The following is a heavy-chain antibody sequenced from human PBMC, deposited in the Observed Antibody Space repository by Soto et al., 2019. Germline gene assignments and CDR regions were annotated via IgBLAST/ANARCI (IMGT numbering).Heavy chain of an antibody. J-gene: IGHJ4*02. V-gene: IGHV3-23*01. Sequence: EVQLLESGGGLVQPGGSLRLSCAASGFTFSSYAMSWVRQAPGKGLEWVSAISGSGGSTYYADSVKGRFTISRDNSKNTLYLQINCLRAEETPAYYCARVDSSSLDYWGQGTLVTVSS. CDR2: ISGSGGST. CDR1: GFTFSSYA. CDR3: ARVDSSSLDY. D-gene: IGHD6-13*01.